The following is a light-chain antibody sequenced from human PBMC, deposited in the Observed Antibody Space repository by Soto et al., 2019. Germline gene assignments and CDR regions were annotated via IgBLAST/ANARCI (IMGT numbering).Light chain of an antibody. CDR1: QSISTW. V-gene: IGKV1-5*03. CDR3: QQYNSDFW. CDR2: KAS. J-gene: IGKJ1*01. Sequence: DMPMTQSPSTLSASVGDRVTITCRASQSISTWLPWYQQKPGKAPKLMIYKASSLESEVTSRFSGSGSGTATTVTISCLQPDDLEFYYDQQYNSDFWVGKGTMVVIK.